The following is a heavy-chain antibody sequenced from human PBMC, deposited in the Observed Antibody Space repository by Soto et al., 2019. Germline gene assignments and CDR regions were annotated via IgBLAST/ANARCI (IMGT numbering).Heavy chain of an antibody. J-gene: IGHJ6*02. CDR1: GFTFSSYG. CDR2: ISYDGSNK. CDR3: ARAPPVYGSGALAPLYYYYGMDV. V-gene: IGHV3-30*03. Sequence: GGSLRLSCAASGFTFSSYGMHWGRQAPCKGLEWVAVISYDGSNKYYADSVKGRFTISRDNSKNTLYLQMNSLRAEDTAVYYCARAPPVYGSGALAPLYYYYGMDVWGQGTTVTVSS. D-gene: IGHD3-10*01.